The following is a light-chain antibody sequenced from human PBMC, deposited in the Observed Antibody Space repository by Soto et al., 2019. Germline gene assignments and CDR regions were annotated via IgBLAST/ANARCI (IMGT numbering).Light chain of an antibody. CDR2: GAS. J-gene: IGKJ3*01. CDR1: QSVSSSD. Sequence: EVVLTQSPGTLSLSPGERATLSCRASQSVSSSDLAWYQQNPGHAPRLFIYGASSKATGIPARFRGSGSGTDFTLPISTLEPDASAVNYCQQYGSSPTFGPGTKADIK. CDR3: QQYGSSPT. V-gene: IGKV3-20*01.